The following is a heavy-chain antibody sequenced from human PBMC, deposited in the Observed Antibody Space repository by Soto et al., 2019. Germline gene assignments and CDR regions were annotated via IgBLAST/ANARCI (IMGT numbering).Heavy chain of an antibody. J-gene: IGHJ5*02. Sequence: GGSLRLSCAASGFTFSSYNMNWVRQAPGKGLEWVSSISSSSTYIYYADSVKGRFTISRDNSKNTLYLQMNSLRAEDTALYYCAKGSRGRQHLARGDWFDPWGQGTLVTVSS. CDR1: GFTFSSYN. D-gene: IGHD6-13*01. CDR2: ISSSSTYI. CDR3: AKGSRGRQHLARGDWFDP. V-gene: IGHV3-21*01.